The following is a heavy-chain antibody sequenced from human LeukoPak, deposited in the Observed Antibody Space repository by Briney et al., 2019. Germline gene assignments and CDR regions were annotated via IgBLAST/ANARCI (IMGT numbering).Heavy chain of an antibody. CDR3: ARDERMGYGDHSTTFGY. J-gene: IGHJ4*02. D-gene: IGHD2/OR15-2a*01. CDR2: IYHSGST. Sequence: SETLSLTCTVSGYSISSGYYWGWIRQPPGKGLEWIGSIYHSGSTYYNPSLKSRVTISVDTSKNQFSLKLSSVTAADTAVYYCARDERMGYGDHSTTFGYWGQGTLVTVSS. CDR1: GYSISSGYY. V-gene: IGHV4-38-2*02.